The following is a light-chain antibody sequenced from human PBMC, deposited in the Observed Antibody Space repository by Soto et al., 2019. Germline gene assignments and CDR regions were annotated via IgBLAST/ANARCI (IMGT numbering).Light chain of an antibody. CDR3: QHYGTSPGT. CDR1: QSIDSNY. CDR2: GAS. V-gene: IGKV3-20*01. Sequence: EIVLTQSPGTLSLSPGERATLSCRASQSIDSNYLGWYQQKPGQTPGLLIYGASSRATGIPDRFSGSGSGTDFTLTISRLEPEDFAVYYCQHYGTSPGTFGQGTKVDIK. J-gene: IGKJ1*01.